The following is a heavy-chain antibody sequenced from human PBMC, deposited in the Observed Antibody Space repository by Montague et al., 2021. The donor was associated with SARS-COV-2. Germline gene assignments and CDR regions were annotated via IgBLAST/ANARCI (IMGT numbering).Heavy chain of an antibody. J-gene: IGHJ4*02. CDR1: GGSTSGYY. CDR2: IYNSGST. D-gene: IGHD1-20*01. V-gene: IGHV4-4*07. CDR3: VRDQGRSNWNYPDY. Sequence: SETLSLTCTVSGGSTSGYYWSWFRQSAGKGLEWIGRIYNSGSTSYNPSRKSRVTMSVDTSKNQFSLKLSSVTAADTAVYYCVRDQGRSNWNYPDYWGQGTLVTVSS.